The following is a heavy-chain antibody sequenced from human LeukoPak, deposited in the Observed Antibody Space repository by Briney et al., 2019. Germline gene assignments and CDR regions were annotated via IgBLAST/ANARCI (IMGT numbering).Heavy chain of an antibody. V-gene: IGHV3-33*01. CDR3: ARDRSRYVDY. Sequence: GGSLRLSCSASGFTFRSSGMHWVRQAPGKGLEWVAVIYYDASNKLYADSVKVRFTISRDNSKNMLYLQMNSLRADDTAVYYCARDRSRYVDYWGQGTLVTVSS. CDR2: IYYDASNK. J-gene: IGHJ4*02. D-gene: IGHD3-9*01. CDR1: GFTFRSSG.